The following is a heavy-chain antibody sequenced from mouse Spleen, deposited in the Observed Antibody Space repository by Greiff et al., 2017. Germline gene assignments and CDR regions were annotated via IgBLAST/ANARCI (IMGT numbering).Heavy chain of an antibody. D-gene: IGHD4-1*01. J-gene: IGHJ2*01. CDR1: GYTFTSYW. V-gene: IGHV1-52*01. CDR2: IDPSDSET. CDR3: ARGRTGTLFDY. Sequence: QVQLQQSGAELVRPGSSVKLSCKASGYTFTSYWMHWVKQRPIQGLEWIGNIDPSDSETHYNQKFKDKATLTVDKSSSTAYMQLSSLTSEDSAVYYCARGRTGTLFDYWGQGTTLTVSS.